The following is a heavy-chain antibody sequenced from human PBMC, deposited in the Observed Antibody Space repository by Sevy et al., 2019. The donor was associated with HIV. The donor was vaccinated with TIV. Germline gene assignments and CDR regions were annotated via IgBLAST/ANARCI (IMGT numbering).Heavy chain of an antibody. CDR2: ISAYNGNT. CDR1: GYTFTSYG. J-gene: IGHJ4*02. V-gene: IGHV1-18*01. Sequence: ASVKVSCKASGYTFTSYGISWVRQAPGQGLEWMGWISAYNGNTNYAQKLQGRVTMTTDTSTSTAYMGLRSLRSDDTAVYYCAGIESSGYFDYWGQGTLVTVSS. D-gene: IGHD3-22*01. CDR3: AGIESSGYFDY.